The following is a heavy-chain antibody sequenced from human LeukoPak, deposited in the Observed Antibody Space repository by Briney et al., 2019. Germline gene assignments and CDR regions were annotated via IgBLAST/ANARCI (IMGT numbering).Heavy chain of an antibody. CDR2: IYGGGNI. J-gene: IGHJ4*02. CDR1: GFTVSSNY. V-gene: IGHV3-53*01. D-gene: IGHD5-24*01. Sequence: GGSLRLTCAASGFTVSSNYMNWVRQAPGKGLEWVSVIYGGGNIYYADSVKGRFTISRDNSKNTLYLQMNSLRAEDTAVYYCARGAGYNYPYYFDYWGQGTLATVSS. CDR3: ARGAGYNYPYYFDY.